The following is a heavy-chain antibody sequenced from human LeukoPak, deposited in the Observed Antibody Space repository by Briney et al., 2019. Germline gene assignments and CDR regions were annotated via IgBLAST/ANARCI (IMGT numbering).Heavy chain of an antibody. CDR2: IKQDGGEK. V-gene: IGHV3-7*01. CDR1: GLIFSKYW. D-gene: IGHD2-15*01. J-gene: IGHJ4*02. Sequence: GGSLRLSCAASGLIFSKYWISWVRQAPGKGLEWVAKIKQDGGEKYYVDSVKGRFTISRDNAKNSLFLQMNNLRAEDTAVYYCARGGAAVDYWGQGTLVTVSS. CDR3: ARGGAAVDY.